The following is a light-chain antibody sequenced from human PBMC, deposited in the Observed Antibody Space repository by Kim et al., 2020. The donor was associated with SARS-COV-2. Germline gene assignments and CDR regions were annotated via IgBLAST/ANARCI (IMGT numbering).Light chain of an antibody. Sequence: IQLTQSPSSLSASVGDRVTITCRASQGISSYLAWYQQKPGKAPKLLIYAASTLQSGVPSRFSGSGSGADFTRPIGSLQPEDFASYYCQQVNSFPLTFGEGTKLEI. CDR1: QGISSY. J-gene: IGKJ4*01. CDR2: AAS. CDR3: QQVNSFPLT. V-gene: IGKV1-9*01.